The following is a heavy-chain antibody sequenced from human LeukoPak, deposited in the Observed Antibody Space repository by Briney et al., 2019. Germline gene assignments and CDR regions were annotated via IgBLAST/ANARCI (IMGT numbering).Heavy chain of an antibody. J-gene: IGHJ6*01. CDR2: IKQDGSEK. Sequence: GGSLRLSCALSGVTFSSDWMNWVRQAPGKGLEWVAIIKQDGSEKYYVDFVKGRFSISRDNAKNSLYLQMNSLGADDTAVYYGAGGTSIGVWWQGTPVTVSS. V-gene: IGHV3-7*05. CDR3: AGGTSIGV. D-gene: IGHD1-1*01. CDR1: GVTFSSDW.